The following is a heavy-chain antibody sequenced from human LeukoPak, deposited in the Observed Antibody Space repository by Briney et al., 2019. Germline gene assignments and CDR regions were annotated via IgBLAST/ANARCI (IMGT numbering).Heavy chain of an antibody. J-gene: IGHJ4*02. V-gene: IGHV4-59*08. CDR1: GDSMRTFY. D-gene: IGHD2-21*02. CDR2: INHSGNT. CDR3: AGRQNDFDFFEH. Sequence: PSETLSLTCSVSGDSMRTFYWSWLRQPPGKGLEWIGYINHSGNTYYNPSLKSRLTMSVDTSKDQFSLKVISAAVADTAVYYCAGRQNDFDFFEHWGQGILVTVSS.